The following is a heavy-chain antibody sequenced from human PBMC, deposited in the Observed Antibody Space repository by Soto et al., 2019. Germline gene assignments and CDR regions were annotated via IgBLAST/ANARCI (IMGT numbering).Heavy chain of an antibody. Sequence: XSVKISSEASVYTFTSYAMHWVRQAPGQRLEWMGWINAGNGNTKYSQKFQGRVTITRDTSASTAYMELSSLRSEDTAVYYCARDGEGYYYYYGMDVWGQGTTVTVSS. CDR2: INAGNGNT. J-gene: IGHJ6*02. V-gene: IGHV1-3*01. CDR3: ARDGEGYYYYYGMDV. CDR1: VYTFTSYA. D-gene: IGHD7-27*01.